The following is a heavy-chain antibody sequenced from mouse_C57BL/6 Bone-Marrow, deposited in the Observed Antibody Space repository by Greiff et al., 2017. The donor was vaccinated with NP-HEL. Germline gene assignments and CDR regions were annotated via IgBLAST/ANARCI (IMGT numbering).Heavy chain of an antibody. V-gene: IGHV1-5*01. CDR2: IYPGNSDT. D-gene: IGHD2-10*02. CDR1: GYTFTSYW. J-gene: IGHJ3*01. CDR3: TRRYGNFLAWFAY. Sequence: VQLQQSGTVLARPGASVKMSCKTSGYTFTSYWMHWVKQRPGQGLEWIGAIYPGNSDTSYNQKFKGKAKLTAVTSASTAYMELSSLTNEDSAVYYCTRRYGNFLAWFAYWGQGTLVTVSA.